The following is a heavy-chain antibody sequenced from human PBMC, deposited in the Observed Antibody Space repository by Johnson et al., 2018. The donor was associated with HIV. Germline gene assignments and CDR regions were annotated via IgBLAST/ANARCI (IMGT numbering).Heavy chain of an antibody. CDR3: AKEQWPLSPDAFDI. CDR1: GFTFSNYG. D-gene: IGHD6-19*01. J-gene: IGHJ3*02. CDR2: IWYDGSNK. V-gene: IGHV3-33*06. Sequence: QEQVVESGGGVVQHGRSLRLSCAASGFTFSNYGMHWVRQAPGKGLEWVAVIWYDGSNKYYADSVKGRFTISRDNSKNTLYLQMSSLRTEDTAVYYCAKEQWPLSPDAFDIWGQGTMVTVSS.